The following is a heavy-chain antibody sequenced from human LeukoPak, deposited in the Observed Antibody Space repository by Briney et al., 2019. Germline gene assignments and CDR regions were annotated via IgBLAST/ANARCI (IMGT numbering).Heavy chain of an antibody. Sequence: PGGSLRLSCAASGFTFSSYEMNWVRQAPGKGLEWVSYISSSGSTIYYADSVKGRFTISRDNAKNSLYLQMNSLRAKDTAVYYCARDRRAVAYDYWGQGTLVTVSS. CDR2: ISSSGSTI. J-gene: IGHJ4*02. V-gene: IGHV3-48*03. CDR3: ARDRRAVAYDY. D-gene: IGHD6-19*01. CDR1: GFTFSSYE.